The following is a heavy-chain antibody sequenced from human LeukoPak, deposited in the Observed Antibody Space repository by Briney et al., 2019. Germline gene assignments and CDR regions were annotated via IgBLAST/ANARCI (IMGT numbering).Heavy chain of an antibody. CDR3: ATSWGWLQLPYYYGMDV. Sequence: GGSLRLSCEGSAFIFSGHWMNWVRQTPGKGLEWVASIKEDGSERQYVDSVKGRFSISRDNTKGSLFLQLNSLRAEDTAVYYCATSWGWLQLPYYYGMDVWGQGTTVTVSS. CDR1: AFIFSGHW. V-gene: IGHV3-7*03. CDR2: IKEDGSER. D-gene: IGHD5-24*01. J-gene: IGHJ6*02.